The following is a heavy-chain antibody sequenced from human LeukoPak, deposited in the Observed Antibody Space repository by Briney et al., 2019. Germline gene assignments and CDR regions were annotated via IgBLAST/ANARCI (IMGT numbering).Heavy chain of an antibody. J-gene: IGHJ5*02. CDR1: GYLFTSYD. D-gene: IGHD6-13*01. CDR3: ARDQGYSSSWYRWFDP. V-gene: IGHV1-2*02. CDR2: INPNSGGT. Sequence: ASVKVSCKASGYLFTSYDINWVRQAPGQGLEWMGWINPNSGGTNYAQKFQGRVTMTRDTSISTAYMELSRLRSDDTAVYYCARDQGYSSSWYRWFDPWGQGTLVTVSS.